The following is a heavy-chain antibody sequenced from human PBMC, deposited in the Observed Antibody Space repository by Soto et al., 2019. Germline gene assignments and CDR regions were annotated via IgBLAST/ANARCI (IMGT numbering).Heavy chain of an antibody. J-gene: IGHJ2*01. Sequence: QVQLVQSGAEVQKPGSSVKVSCKASGDIFSSYPFSWVRQAPGQGLEWMGGIVPLLGTADYAQKFQDRVTITAGDSTSPVYMELSSLRSDDTAVYFCARDRGSQNWYFGVWGRGTLVSVSS. CDR3: ARDRGSQNWYFGV. CDR2: IVPLLGTA. V-gene: IGHV1-69*01. D-gene: IGHD3-10*01. CDR1: GDIFSSYP.